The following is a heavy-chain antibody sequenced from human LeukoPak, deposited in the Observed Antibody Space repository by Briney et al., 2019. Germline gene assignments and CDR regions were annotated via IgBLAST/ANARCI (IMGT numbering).Heavy chain of an antibody. Sequence: SETLSLTCTVSGGSISSYYWSWIRQPPGKGLEWIGYIYYSGSTNYNPSLKSRVTISVDTSKNQFSLKLSSVTAADTAVYYCARGDSISWYGGAGWFDPWGQGTLVTVSS. D-gene: IGHD6-13*01. CDR2: IYYSGST. V-gene: IGHV4-59*01. CDR1: GGSISSYY. CDR3: ARGDSISWYGGAGWFDP. J-gene: IGHJ5*02.